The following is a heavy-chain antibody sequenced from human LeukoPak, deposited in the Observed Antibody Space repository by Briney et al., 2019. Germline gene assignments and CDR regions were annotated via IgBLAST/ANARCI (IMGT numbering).Heavy chain of an antibody. CDR1: GYTFTGYY. CDR3: ARDSPADHDLWSGTFEY. J-gene: IGHJ4*02. V-gene: IGHV1-2*02. CDR2: INPKSGGT. D-gene: IGHD3-3*01. Sequence: GASVKVSCKASGYTFTGYYIHLVRQAPGQGLEWMGWINPKSGGTNYAPKFHGRVTMTRDTSISTAYMELIRLKSDDTAVYYCARDSPADHDLWSGTFEYWGQGTLVTVSS.